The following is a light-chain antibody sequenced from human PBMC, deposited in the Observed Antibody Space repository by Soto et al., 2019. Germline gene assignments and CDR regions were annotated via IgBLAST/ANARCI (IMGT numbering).Light chain of an antibody. J-gene: IGKJ4*01. Sequence: DIQMTQSPSPLSASVGDRVTITCQASQDIRNYLNWYQQKPGKAPKLLIYDASNLETGVPSRFSGSGSGREFTFSISSLQPEDVATYYCQQYDNRLTFGGGTKVDIK. CDR3: QQYDNRLT. V-gene: IGKV1-33*01. CDR2: DAS. CDR1: QDIRNY.